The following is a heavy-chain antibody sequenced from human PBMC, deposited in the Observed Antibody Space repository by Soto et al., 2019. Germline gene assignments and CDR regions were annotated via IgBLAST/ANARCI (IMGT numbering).Heavy chain of an antibody. V-gene: IGHV1-2*04. Sequence: ASVKVSCKASGYTFTGYYMHWVRQAPGQGLEWMGWINPNSGGTNYAQKFQGWVTMTRDTSISTAYMELSRLRSDDTAVYYCAREILEVRYLEWLPRSPYGMAVWGQGTMVTVSS. CDR2: INPNSGGT. CDR1: GYTFTGYY. J-gene: IGHJ6*02. CDR3: AREILEVRYLEWLPRSPYGMAV. D-gene: IGHD3-3*01.